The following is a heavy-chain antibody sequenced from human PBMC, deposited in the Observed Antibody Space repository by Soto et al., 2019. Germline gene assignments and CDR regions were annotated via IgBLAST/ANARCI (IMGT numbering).Heavy chain of an antibody. CDR3: ARNSGSGSYEYNWFDP. J-gene: IGHJ5*02. Sequence: ASVKVSCKASGYTFTGYYMHWVRHAPGQGLEWMGWINPNSGGTNYAQKFQGWVTMTRDTSISTAYMELSRPRSDDTAVYYCARNSGSGSYEYNWFDPWGQGTLVTAPQ. D-gene: IGHD3-10*01. CDR1: GYTFTGYY. V-gene: IGHV1-2*04. CDR2: INPNSGGT.